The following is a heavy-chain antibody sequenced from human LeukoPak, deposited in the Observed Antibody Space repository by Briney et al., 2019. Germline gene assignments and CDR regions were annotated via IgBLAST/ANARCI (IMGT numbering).Heavy chain of an antibody. D-gene: IGHD3-16*01. CDR1: GGSFSGYY. CDR3: ARGGLQVRLVR. V-gene: IGHV4-34*01. Sequence: PSETLSLTCAVYGGSFSGYYWSWIRQPPGKGLEWIGEINHSGSTNYNPSLKSRVTISVDTSKNQFSLKLSSVTAADTAVYYCARGGLQVRLVRWGQGTLVTVSS. CDR2: INHSGST. J-gene: IGHJ4*02.